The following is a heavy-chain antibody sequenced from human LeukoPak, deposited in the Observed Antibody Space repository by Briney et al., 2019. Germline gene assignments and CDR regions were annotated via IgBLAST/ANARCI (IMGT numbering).Heavy chain of an antibody. J-gene: IGHJ3*02. D-gene: IGHD3-22*01. CDR3: ASPSSGQSFDI. V-gene: IGHV3-53*01. Sequence: PGGSLRLSCEASGFAFSFFAMSWLRQAPGKGLEWVSVMYSGGTTYYADSVKGRFSISRDKSKNTVFLQMSSLKAEDTAVYYCASPSSGQSFDIWGQGTTVTVSS. CDR1: GFAFSFFA. CDR2: MYSGGTT.